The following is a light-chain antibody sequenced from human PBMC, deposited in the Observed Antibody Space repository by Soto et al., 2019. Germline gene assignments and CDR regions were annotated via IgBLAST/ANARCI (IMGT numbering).Light chain of an antibody. CDR1: QTINTW. Sequence: DIQMTQSPSTVSASVGDRVTITCRASQTINTWLAWYQQKPGKAPKLLIYKASRLHSGVSSRFSGSESGTEFTLTISSLQPDDFATYYCQQYSGDSRTFGQGTKVDI. V-gene: IGKV1-5*03. CDR3: QQYSGDSRT. J-gene: IGKJ1*01. CDR2: KAS.